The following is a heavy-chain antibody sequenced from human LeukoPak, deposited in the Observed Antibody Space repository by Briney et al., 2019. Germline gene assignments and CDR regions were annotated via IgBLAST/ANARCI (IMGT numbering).Heavy chain of an antibody. V-gene: IGHV4-59*08. Sequence: PSETLSLTCTVSGGSISSYYWSWIRQPPGKGLVWIGYIYYSGSTNYNPSLKSRVTISVDTSKNQFSLKLSSVTAADTAVYYCASNIAAAGTGFDYWGQGTLVTVSS. CDR2: IYYSGST. D-gene: IGHD6-13*01. CDR3: ASNIAAAGTGFDY. CDR1: GGSISSYY. J-gene: IGHJ4*02.